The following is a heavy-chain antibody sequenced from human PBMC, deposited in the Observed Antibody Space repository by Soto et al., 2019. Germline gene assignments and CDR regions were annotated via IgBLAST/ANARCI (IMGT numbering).Heavy chain of an antibody. J-gene: IGHJ4*02. V-gene: IGHV3-48*01. CDR1: GLTFSRYS. D-gene: IGHD5-12*01. Sequence: ESGGGLVQPGGSLRLSCAASGLTFSRYSLNWVRQAPGKGLEWVSYISSTSTTIYYADSVKGRFTISRDNAKKSLYLQMDSLRAEDTAVYYCATQGENSGYDPLDYWGQGTLVTVSS. CDR3: ATQGENSGYDPLDY. CDR2: ISSTSTTI.